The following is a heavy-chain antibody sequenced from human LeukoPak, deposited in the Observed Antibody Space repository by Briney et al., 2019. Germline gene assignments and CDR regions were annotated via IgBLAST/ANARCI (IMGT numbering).Heavy chain of an antibody. CDR2: IYYSGST. D-gene: IGHD2-2*01. V-gene: IGHV4-39*01. CDR3: ARQLGYCSSTSCYADKVDY. J-gene: IGHJ4*02. CDR1: GGSISSSSYY. Sequence: PSETLSLTCTVSGGSISSSSYYWGWIRQPPGKGLGWRGSIYYSGSTYYNPSLNRRLTISVDTSKNQFSLKLSSVTAADTAVYYCARQLGYCSSTSCYADKVDYWGQGTLVTVSS.